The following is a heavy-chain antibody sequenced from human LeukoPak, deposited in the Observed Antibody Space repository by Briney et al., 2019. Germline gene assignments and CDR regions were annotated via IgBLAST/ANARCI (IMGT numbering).Heavy chain of an antibody. CDR2: IYHSGST. V-gene: IGHV4-38-2*01. Sequence: PSETLSLTCAASGYSISSGYYWGWIRQPPGKGLEWIGSIYHSGSTYNNPSLKSRVTISVDTSKNQFSLKLSSVTAADTAVYYCARLTWIQLWLQPYYYYMDVWGKGTTVTVSS. J-gene: IGHJ6*03. CDR3: ARLTWIQLWLQPYYYYMDV. CDR1: GYSISSGYY. D-gene: IGHD5-18*01.